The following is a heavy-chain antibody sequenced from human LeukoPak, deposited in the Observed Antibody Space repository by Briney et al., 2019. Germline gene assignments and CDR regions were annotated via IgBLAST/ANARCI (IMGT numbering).Heavy chain of an antibody. J-gene: IGHJ4*02. V-gene: IGHV3-48*04. CDR2: ISSGSSTI. D-gene: IGHD3-3*01. CDR3: ARAERYYDFWKRFDY. Sequence: GGSLRLSCAASGFTFSSYSMNWVRQAPGKGLEWVSYISSGSSTIYYADSVKGRFTISRDNAKNSLYLQMNSLRAEDTAVYYCARAERYYDFWKRFDYWGQGTLVTVSS. CDR1: GFTFSSYS.